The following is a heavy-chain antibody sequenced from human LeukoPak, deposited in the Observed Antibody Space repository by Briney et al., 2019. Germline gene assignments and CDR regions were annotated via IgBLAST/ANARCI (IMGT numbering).Heavy chain of an antibody. CDR2: IASDGSST. CDR1: GFTFSSYW. D-gene: IGHD6-13*01. J-gene: IGHJ4*02. CDR3: ARESRGPYYFDY. Sequence: GGSLRLSCAASGFTFSSYWMNWVRQAPGKGLVWVSRIASDGSSTTYADSVKGRFSISRDNAKNTLYLQMNSLRAEDTAVYYCARESRGPYYFDYWGQGTLVTVSS. V-gene: IGHV3-74*01.